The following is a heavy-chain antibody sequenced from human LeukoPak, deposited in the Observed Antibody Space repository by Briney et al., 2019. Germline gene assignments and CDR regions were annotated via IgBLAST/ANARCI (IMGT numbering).Heavy chain of an antibody. Sequence: GGSLRLSCAASGFTLSSYGMSWVPQAPGKGLEGVSAISGSGGSTYYADSVKGRFTISRDNTKNSVYLQMNSLRAEDTAVYYCTSASYFTWGQGTLVTVSS. V-gene: IGHV3-23*01. CDR2: ISGSGGST. J-gene: IGHJ4*02. D-gene: IGHD1-26*01. CDR1: GFTLSSYG. CDR3: TSASYFT.